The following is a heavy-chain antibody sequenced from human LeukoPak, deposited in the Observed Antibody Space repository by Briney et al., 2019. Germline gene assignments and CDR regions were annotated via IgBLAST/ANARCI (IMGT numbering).Heavy chain of an antibody. J-gene: IGHJ4*02. Sequence: PSETLSLTCTVSGGSISSGGYYWSWTRQPPGKGLEWIGYIYHSGSTYYNPSLKSRVTISVDRSKNQFSLKLSSVTAADTAVYYCAREDDYGGFDYWGQGTLVTVSS. CDR3: AREDDYGGFDY. D-gene: IGHD4-23*01. CDR2: IYHSGST. V-gene: IGHV4-30-2*01. CDR1: GGSISSGGYY.